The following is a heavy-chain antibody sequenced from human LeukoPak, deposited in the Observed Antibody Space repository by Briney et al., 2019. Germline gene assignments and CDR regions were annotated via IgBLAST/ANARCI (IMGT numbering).Heavy chain of an antibody. CDR2: IKQDGSEK. V-gene: IGHV3-7*01. D-gene: IGHD4-11*01. CDR1: GFTFSSYW. CDR3: AGGGSYSNYGLVDY. Sequence: GGSLRLSCAASGFTFSSYWMSWVRQAPGKGLEWVANIKQDGSEKYHVDSVKGRFTISRDNAKNSLYLQMNSLRAEDTAVYYCAGGGSYSNYGLVDYWGQGTLVTVSS. J-gene: IGHJ4*02.